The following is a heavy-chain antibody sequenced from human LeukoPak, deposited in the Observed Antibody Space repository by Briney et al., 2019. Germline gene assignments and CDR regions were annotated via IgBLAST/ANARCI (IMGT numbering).Heavy chain of an antibody. Sequence: GGSLRLSCAASGFTFTTYAMNWVRQAPGKGLEWVSAISGSGGGTYYADSVKGRFTISRDNSKNTLYLQMNSLRAEDTAVYYCAKRAAGTSSYYYYMDVWGKGTTVTVSS. CDR2: ISGSGGGT. V-gene: IGHV3-23*01. CDR1: GFTFTTYA. J-gene: IGHJ6*03. CDR3: AKRAAGTSSYYYYMDV. D-gene: IGHD6-13*01.